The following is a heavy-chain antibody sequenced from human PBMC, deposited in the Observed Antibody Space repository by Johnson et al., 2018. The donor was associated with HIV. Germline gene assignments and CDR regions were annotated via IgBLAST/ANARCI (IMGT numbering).Heavy chain of an antibody. CDR2: TYSGGST. D-gene: IGHD1-26*01. J-gene: IGHJ3*02. CDR3: TTSVGATLRGAFDI. Sequence: QVQLVESGGGVVQPGRSLRLSCAASGFTFSSYAMHWVRQAPGKGLEWVSVTYSGGSTYYADSVKDRFTISRDNSKNTLCLQMNSLRPEDTAVYYCTTSVGATLRGAFDIWGQGTMVTVSS. CDR1: GFTFSSYA. V-gene: IGHV3-NL1*01.